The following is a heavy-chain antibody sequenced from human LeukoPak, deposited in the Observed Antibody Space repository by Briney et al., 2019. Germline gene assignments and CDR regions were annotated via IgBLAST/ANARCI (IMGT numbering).Heavy chain of an antibody. CDR2: ISSSSSYT. CDR3: ARDRGPSIVVVPAALGY. Sequence: GGSLRLSCAASGFTLSDYYMSWIRQAPGKGLEWVSYISSSSSYTNYADSVKGRFTISRDNSKNTPYLQMNSLRAEDTAVYYCARDRGPSIVVVPAALGYWGQGTLVTVSS. CDR1: GFTLSDYY. J-gene: IGHJ4*02. V-gene: IGHV3-11*06. D-gene: IGHD2-2*01.